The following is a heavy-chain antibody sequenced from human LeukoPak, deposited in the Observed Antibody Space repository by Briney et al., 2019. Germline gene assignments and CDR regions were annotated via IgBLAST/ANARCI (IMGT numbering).Heavy chain of an antibody. Sequence: SETLSLTCTVSGVSMRSYYWSWIRQPPGKGLEWIGYGFSSGSTDYNPSLKSRVTMSVVTSRNQFSLNLRSVTAADTAVYYCTRGGWLRFDYSGQGILVTVSS. V-gene: IGHV4-59*01. D-gene: IGHD5-12*01. CDR3: TRGGWLRFDY. J-gene: IGHJ4*02. CDR1: GVSMRSYY. CDR2: GFSSGST.